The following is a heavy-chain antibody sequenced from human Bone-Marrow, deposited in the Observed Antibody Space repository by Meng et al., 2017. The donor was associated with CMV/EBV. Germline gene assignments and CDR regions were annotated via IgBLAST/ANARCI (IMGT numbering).Heavy chain of an antibody. J-gene: IGHJ3*02. V-gene: IGHV3-11*01. D-gene: IGHD1-1*01. CDR1: GFTFSDYY. CDR2: ISSSGNTI. CDR3: ARVTGTIRWAAFDI. Sequence: SGFTFSDYYMSWIRQVPGKGLEWVSYISSSGNTIYYADSVRGRFTISRDNTKNSLYLQMNSLRADETAVYYCARVTGTIRWAAFDIWGQGTMVTVSS.